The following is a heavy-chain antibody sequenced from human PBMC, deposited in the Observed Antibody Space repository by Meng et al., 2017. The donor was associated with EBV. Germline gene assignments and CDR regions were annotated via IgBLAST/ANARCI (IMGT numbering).Heavy chain of an antibody. V-gene: IGHV1-69*06. CDR2: IIPIFGTA. Sequence: QGQLRRAGDGVKNPGPPGKASWKASVGPFSRYGISWVRQSPGKGFEWMGGIIPIFGTATYAQKFQGRVTITADKSTSTAYMELSSLRSEDTAVYYCARAEIAAAGRLDYWGQGTLVTVSS. D-gene: IGHD6-13*01. CDR1: VGPFSRYG. CDR3: ARAEIAAAGRLDY. J-gene: IGHJ4*02.